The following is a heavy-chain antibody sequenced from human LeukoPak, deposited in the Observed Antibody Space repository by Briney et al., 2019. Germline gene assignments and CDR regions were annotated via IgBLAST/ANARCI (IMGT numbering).Heavy chain of an antibody. CDR2: ITSSGTYT. D-gene: IGHD4-17*01. Sequence: PGGSLRLSCADSGFTFSNYNMNWVRQAPGKAMEWVSSITSSGTYTFYADSVKGRFTISRDNAKNSLYLQMNSLRAEGTAVYYCARDPSTVTTSYYYYYYMDVWGKGTTVTVSS. CDR3: ARDPSTVTTSYYYYYYMDV. CDR1: GFTFSNYN. V-gene: IGHV3-21*01. J-gene: IGHJ6*03.